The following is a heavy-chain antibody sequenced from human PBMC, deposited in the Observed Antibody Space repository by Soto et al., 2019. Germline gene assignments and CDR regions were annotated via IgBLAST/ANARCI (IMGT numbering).Heavy chain of an antibody. Sequence: QVQLVQSGAEVKKPGSSVKVSCKASGGTFNNYGMGWVRQAPGQGLEWMGGIIPMIGRTNYAQKFQGRLTLTADASRSTAYMERRSLRSDDTAVYYCASWDYDVLTGYSYDDCGQGTLVTVSS. J-gene: IGHJ4*02. CDR2: IIPMIGRT. CDR1: GGTFNNYG. V-gene: IGHV1-69*01. D-gene: IGHD3-9*01. CDR3: ASWDYDVLTGYSYDD.